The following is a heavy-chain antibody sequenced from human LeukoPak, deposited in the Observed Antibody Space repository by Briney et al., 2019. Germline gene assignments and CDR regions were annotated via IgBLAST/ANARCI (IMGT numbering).Heavy chain of an antibody. J-gene: IGHJ6*02. CDR2: IDSSSSTI. CDR3: ARDLGVNYDFWSGYYTGWYYGMDV. CDR1: GFTFNSYS. Sequence: PGGSLRLSCAASGFTFNSYSMNWVRQAPGKGLEWVSYIDSSSSTIYYADSVKGRFTISRDNSKNTLYLQMNSLRAEDTAVYYCARDLGVNYDFWSGYYTGWYYGMDVWGQGTTVTVSS. V-gene: IGHV3-48*01. D-gene: IGHD3-3*01.